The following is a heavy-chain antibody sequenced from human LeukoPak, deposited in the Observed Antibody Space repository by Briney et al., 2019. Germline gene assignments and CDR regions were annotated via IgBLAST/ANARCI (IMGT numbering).Heavy chain of an antibody. CDR2: IYPGDSGP. D-gene: IGHD3-10*01. Sequence: GESLKISCEAFGYTFTNYWIGWVRQIPGKGLEWMGVIYPGDSGPTYSPSFQGQVTISVDKSINTAYLQWSSLQASDTAMYYCARQLGDDYYASGNMVARWFDPWGQGTLVTVSS. CDR1: GYTFTNYW. J-gene: IGHJ5*02. V-gene: IGHV5-51*01. CDR3: ARQLGDDYYASGNMVARWFDP.